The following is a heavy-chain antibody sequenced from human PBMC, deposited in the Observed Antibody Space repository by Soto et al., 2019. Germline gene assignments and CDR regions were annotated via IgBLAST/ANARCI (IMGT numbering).Heavy chain of an antibody. D-gene: IGHD5-18*01. V-gene: IGHV4-31*03. J-gene: IGHJ4*02. CDR2: IYYSGST. Sequence: PSETLSLTCTVSGGSISSGGYYCSWIRHHPGKGLEWIGYIYYSGSTYYNPSLKSRVTISVDTSKNQFSLKLSSVTAADTAVYYCARQPGKQLWSHIEYWGQGTMVTVSS. CDR3: ARQPGKQLWSHIEY. CDR1: GGSISSGGYY.